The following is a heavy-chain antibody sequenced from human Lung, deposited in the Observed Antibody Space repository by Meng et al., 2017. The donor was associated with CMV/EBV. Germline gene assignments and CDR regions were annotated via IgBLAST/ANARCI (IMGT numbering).Heavy chain of an antibody. J-gene: IGHJ4*02. V-gene: IGHV3-7*04. CDR2: INEDGTDK. CDR3: ARPIQGIRETLDY. CDR1: GFTVTRNW. Sequence: GRSLRLXCAPSGFTVTRNWMTWVRQAPGNGLEWVANINEDGTDKNYLDSVKGRFTISRDNVKKSVYLQMNTLRGEDTAVYYCARPIQGIRETLDYWGQGTLVTVSS. D-gene: IGHD5-18*01.